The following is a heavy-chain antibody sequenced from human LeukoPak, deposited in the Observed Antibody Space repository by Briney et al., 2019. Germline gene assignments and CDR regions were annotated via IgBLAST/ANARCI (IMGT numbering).Heavy chain of an antibody. D-gene: IGHD5-24*01. CDR1: GGSVTSGSYY. J-gene: IGHJ6*03. CDR2: IYYTGST. V-gene: IGHV4-61*01. CDR3: ATSLESYYYMDV. Sequence: PSETLSLTCTISGGSVTSGSYYWSWIRQPPEKGLEWIGYIYYTGSTDYNPSLKSRITISVETSKNQFSLQLSSVTAADTAIYYCATSLESYYYMDVWGKGTTVTVSS.